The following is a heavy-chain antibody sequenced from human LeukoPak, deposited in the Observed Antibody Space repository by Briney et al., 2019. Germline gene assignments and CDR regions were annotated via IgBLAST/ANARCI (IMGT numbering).Heavy chain of an antibody. CDR3: ARSSMVRGVIIRAFDI. CDR1: GFTFSDYY. D-gene: IGHD3-10*01. J-gene: IGHJ3*02. Sequence: GASLRLSCEASGFTFSDYYMSWIRQAPGKGLEWVSYIIPISSYTNYADYVKGRFTISRDNAKSSLYVQMNSLRAEDTAVYYCARSSMVRGVIIRAFDIWGQGTMVTVSS. CDR2: IIPISSYT. V-gene: IGHV3-11*03.